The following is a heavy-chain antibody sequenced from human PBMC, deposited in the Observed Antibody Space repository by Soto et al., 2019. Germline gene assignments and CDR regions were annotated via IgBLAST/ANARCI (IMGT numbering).Heavy chain of an antibody. CDR2: IYPGDSDT. CDR1: GYSFTNYW. Sequence: PGESLKISCKGSGYSFTNYWSGWVRQMPGKGLEWMGIIYPGDSDTRYSPSFQGQVTISADKSISTAYLQWSSLKASDTAMYYCARNQGTGWVGAIYYGMDVWGQGTTVTVSS. V-gene: IGHV5-51*01. CDR3: ARNQGTGWVGAIYYGMDV. J-gene: IGHJ6*02. D-gene: IGHD2-2*01.